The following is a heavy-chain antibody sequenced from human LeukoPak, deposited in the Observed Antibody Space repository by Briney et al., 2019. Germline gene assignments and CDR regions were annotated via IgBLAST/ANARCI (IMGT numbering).Heavy chain of an antibody. J-gene: IGHJ4*02. CDR1: GFTFSSYW. V-gene: IGHV3-7*03. D-gene: IGHD6-13*01. Sequence: GGSLRLSCAASGFTFSSYWMNWARQAPGKGLEWVASINHNGNVNYYVDSVKGRFTISRDNALNSLYLQMNSLRAEDTAIYYCARSIPYGTTWYGRSDYWGQGTLVTVSS. CDR2: INHNGNVN. CDR3: ARSIPYGTTWYGRSDY.